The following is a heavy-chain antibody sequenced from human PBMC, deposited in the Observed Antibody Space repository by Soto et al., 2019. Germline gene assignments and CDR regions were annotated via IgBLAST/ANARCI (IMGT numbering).Heavy chain of an antibody. V-gene: IGHV1-3*01. CDR1: GYTFTSYA. CDR2: INAGNGNT. CDR3: ARDRGYYGSSGPIGNWFDP. J-gene: IGHJ5*02. Sequence: ASVKVSCKASGYTFTSYAMHWVRQAPGQRLEWMGWINAGNGNTKYSQKFQGRVTITRDTSASTAYMELSSLRSEDTAVYYCARDRGYYGSSGPIGNWFDPWGQGTLVTVSS. D-gene: IGHD3-22*01.